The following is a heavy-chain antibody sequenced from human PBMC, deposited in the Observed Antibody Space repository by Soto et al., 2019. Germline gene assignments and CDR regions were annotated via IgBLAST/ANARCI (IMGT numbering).Heavy chain of an antibody. CDR3: ARGFPRITMIVVAKQQGNWFDP. CDR1: GGSFSVYY. J-gene: IGHJ5*02. CDR2: INHSGST. Sequence: PSETLSLTCAVYGGSFSVYYWSWIRQPPGKGLEWIGEINHSGSTNYNPSLKSRVTISVDTSKNQFSLKLSSVTAADTAVYYCARGFPRITMIVVAKQQGNWFDPWGQGTLVTVSS. V-gene: IGHV4-34*01. D-gene: IGHD3-22*01.